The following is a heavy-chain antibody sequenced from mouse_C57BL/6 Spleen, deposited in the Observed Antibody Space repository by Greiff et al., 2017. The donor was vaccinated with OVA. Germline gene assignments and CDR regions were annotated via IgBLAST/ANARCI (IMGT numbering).Heavy chain of an antibody. D-gene: IGHD2-12*01. Sequence: QVHVKQSGAELVRPGASVTLSCKASGYTFTDYEMHWVKQTPVHGLEWLGAIDPETGGTAYNQKFKGKAILHADKSSSTAYMELRSLTAEDTAVYYCTSLLLRYAMDYWGQGTSVTVSS. CDR1: GYTFTDYE. CDR2: IDPETGGT. J-gene: IGHJ4*01. CDR3: TSLLLRYAMDY. V-gene: IGHV1-15*01.